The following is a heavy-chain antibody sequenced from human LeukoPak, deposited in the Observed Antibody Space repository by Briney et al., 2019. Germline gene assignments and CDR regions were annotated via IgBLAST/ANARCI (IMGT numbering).Heavy chain of an antibody. CDR3: ARAVSGRFDY. Sequence: SETLSLTCTVSGGSISSYYWSWIRQPPGKGLEWTGYIYYSGSTNYNPSLKSRVTISVDTSKNQFSLKLSSATAADTAIYYCARAVSGRFDYWGQGTLVTVSS. D-gene: IGHD6-19*01. CDR2: IYYSGST. CDR1: GGSISSYY. J-gene: IGHJ4*02. V-gene: IGHV4-59*08.